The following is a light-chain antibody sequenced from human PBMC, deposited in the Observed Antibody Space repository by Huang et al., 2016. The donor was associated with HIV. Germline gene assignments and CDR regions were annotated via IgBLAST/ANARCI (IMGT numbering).Light chain of an antibody. V-gene: IGKV3-11*01. CDR3: QQRAYWPIT. J-gene: IGKJ5*01. Sequence: EVVLTQSPATLSLSPGEGATLSCRASQSLGDYLALYQQKPGQAPRLLIYDASNRATDIPARFSGSGSGTEFTLTISSLEPEDFAVYYCQQRAYWPITFGQGTRLEI. CDR1: QSLGDY. CDR2: DAS.